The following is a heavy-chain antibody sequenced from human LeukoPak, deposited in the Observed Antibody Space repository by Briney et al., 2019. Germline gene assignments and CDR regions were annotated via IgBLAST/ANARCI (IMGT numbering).Heavy chain of an antibody. J-gene: IGHJ4*02. Sequence: PGGSLRLSCAASGFTFSNYGMTWVRQAPGKGLEWVSYISSTGSPIYCADSVKGRFTISRDNAKNSLYLQMNSLRAEDTAFYYCARASDFDSWGQGALVTVSS. CDR3: ARASDFDS. V-gene: IGHV3-48*01. CDR1: GFTFSNYG. CDR2: ISSTGSPI.